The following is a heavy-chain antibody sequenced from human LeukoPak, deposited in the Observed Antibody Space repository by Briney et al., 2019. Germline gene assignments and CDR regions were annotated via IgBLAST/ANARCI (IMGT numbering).Heavy chain of an antibody. V-gene: IGHV4-30-2*01. CDR3: ARVPPLGWFGEIDAFDI. CDR1: GGSISSGGYY. CDR2: IYHSGST. Sequence: SQTLSLTCTVSGGSISSGGYYWSWIRQPPGKGLEWIGYIYHSGSTNYNPSLKSRVTISVDTSKNQFSLKLSSVTAADTAVYYCARVPPLGWFGEIDAFDIWGQGTMVTVSS. J-gene: IGHJ3*02. D-gene: IGHD3-10*01.